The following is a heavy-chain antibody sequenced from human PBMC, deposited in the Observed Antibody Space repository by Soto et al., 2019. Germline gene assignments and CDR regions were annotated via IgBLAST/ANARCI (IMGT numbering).Heavy chain of an antibody. CDR2: ILYDGSNK. D-gene: IGHD3-22*01. J-gene: IGHJ4*02. CDR1: GFTFSSYA. V-gene: IGHV3-30-3*01. Sequence: QVQLVESGGGVVQPGMSLRLSCAASGFTFSSYAMHWVRQAPGKGLEWVAVILYDGSNKYYADSVKGRFTISRDNSKHTLYLEMNRLRADDTAVYYCVQDSGIVVVTYSSDYWGQGTLVTVPP. CDR3: VQDSGIVVVTYSSDY.